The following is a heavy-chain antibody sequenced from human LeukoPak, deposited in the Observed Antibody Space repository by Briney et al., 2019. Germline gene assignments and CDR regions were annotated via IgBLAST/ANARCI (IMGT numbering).Heavy chain of an antibody. CDR3: ARSMYSAKSPAFDY. D-gene: IGHD1-26*01. Sequence: GGSLRLSCAASGXTVSSNYLSWVRQAPGKGLEWVSVIYSGEITHYADSVKGRFTISRDNSKNTLYLQMNSLRAEDTAVYYCARSMYSAKSPAFDYWGQGTLVTVSS. CDR2: IYSGEIT. CDR1: GXTVSSNY. J-gene: IGHJ4*02. V-gene: IGHV3-66*01.